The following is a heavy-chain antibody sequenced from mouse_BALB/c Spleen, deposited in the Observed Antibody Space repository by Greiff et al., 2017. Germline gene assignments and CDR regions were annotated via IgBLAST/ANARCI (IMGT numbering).Heavy chain of an antibody. CDR3: ARRGTPFYWDIDV. Sequence: VKLVESGPSLVKPSRPLSLTCSVTGDSITSGYWNWIRKYSWNKLEYIGNISYSDSTYYNQSLKSRISITRDTSKNQYYLQLNSVTNEDTATSYCARRGTPFYWDIDVWGAGTTVTVSS. CDR2: ISYSDST. CDR1: GDSITSGY. J-gene: IGHJ1*01. V-gene: IGHV3-8*02.